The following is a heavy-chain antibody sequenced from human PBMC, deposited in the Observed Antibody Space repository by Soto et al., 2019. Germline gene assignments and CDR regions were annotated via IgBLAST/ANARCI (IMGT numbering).Heavy chain of an antibody. Sequence: GGSLRLSCAASGFTFSIYAMGWVCQAPGKGLEWVSAISGSGGSTYYADSVKGRFTISRDNSKNTLYLQMNSLRAEDTAVYYCAKVEAEGYCSSTSCYAPDYWGQGTLVTVSS. CDR1: GFTFSIYA. V-gene: IGHV3-23*01. CDR2: ISGSGGST. CDR3: AKVEAEGYCSSTSCYAPDY. D-gene: IGHD2-2*01. J-gene: IGHJ4*02.